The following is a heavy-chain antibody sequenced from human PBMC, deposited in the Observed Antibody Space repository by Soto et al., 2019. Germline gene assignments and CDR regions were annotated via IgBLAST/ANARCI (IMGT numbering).Heavy chain of an antibody. J-gene: IGHJ6*02. V-gene: IGHV4-61*03. D-gene: IGHD7-27*01. Sequence: SETLSLTCIDSGDSVTSGSYYWTWLRQPPGKGLEWIGYISYAGRTKYNPSLQSRVTISVDTSKNDFSLNLSSVTAADTAVYFCAREWGLLPYYVMNVWGHGTAVTVSS. CDR1: GDSVTSGSYY. CDR3: AREWGLLPYYVMNV. CDR2: ISYAGRT.